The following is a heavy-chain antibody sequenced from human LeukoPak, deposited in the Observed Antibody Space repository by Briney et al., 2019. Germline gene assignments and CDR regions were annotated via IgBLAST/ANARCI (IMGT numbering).Heavy chain of an antibody. V-gene: IGHV3-64*04. D-gene: IGHD3-9*01. CDR2: ISSNGGST. J-gene: IGHJ4*02. Sequence: GGSLRLSCSASGFTFSSYAMHWVRQAPGKGLEYVSAISSNGGSTYYADSVKGRFTISRDNSKNTLYLQMNSLRAEDTAVYYCARDRLHYDSLTGYPADWGQGTLVTVSS. CDR1: GFTFSSYA. CDR3: ARDRLHYDSLTGYPAD.